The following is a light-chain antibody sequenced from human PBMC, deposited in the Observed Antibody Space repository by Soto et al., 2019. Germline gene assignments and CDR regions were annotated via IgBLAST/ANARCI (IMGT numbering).Light chain of an antibody. Sequence: QSALAQPASVSGSPGQSITISCTGTSSDVGAYDAVSWYQQHPGRAPKLMIYAVSNRHSGVSNRFSGSKSGNTASLTISGLQAEDEADYYCCSLTTRDSHVFGTGTKVTVL. CDR2: AVS. CDR3: CSLTTRDSHV. CDR1: SSDVGAYDA. J-gene: IGLJ1*01. V-gene: IGLV2-14*01.